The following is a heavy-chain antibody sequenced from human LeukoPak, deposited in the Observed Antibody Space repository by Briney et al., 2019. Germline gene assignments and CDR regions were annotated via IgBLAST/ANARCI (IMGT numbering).Heavy chain of an antibody. CDR2: IIPILGIA. CDR1: GDTFSSYA. CDR3: ARVPLYYYDSSGFYYYGMDV. J-gene: IGHJ6*02. V-gene: IGHV1-69*04. D-gene: IGHD3-22*01. Sequence: GASVKVSCKASGDTFSSYAISWVRQAPGQGLEWMGRIIPILGIASYTQKFQGRVTITADKSTSTAYMELSSLRSEDTAVYYCARVPLYYYDSSGFYYYGMDVWGQGTTVTVSS.